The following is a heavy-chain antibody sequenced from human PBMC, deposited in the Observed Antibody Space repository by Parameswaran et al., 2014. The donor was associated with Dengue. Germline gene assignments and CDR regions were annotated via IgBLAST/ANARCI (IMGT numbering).Heavy chain of an antibody. Sequence: ASETLSLTCTVSGGSISSSSYYWGWIRQPPGKGLEWIGSIYYSGSTYYNPSLKSRVTISVDTSKNQFSLKLSSVTAADTAVYYCARLHVDTAMAYYFDYWGQGTLVTVSS. J-gene: IGHJ4*02. CDR1: GGSISSSSYY. D-gene: IGHD5-18*01. V-gene: IGHV4-39*01. CDR3: ARLHVDTAMAYYFDY. CDR2: IYYSGST.